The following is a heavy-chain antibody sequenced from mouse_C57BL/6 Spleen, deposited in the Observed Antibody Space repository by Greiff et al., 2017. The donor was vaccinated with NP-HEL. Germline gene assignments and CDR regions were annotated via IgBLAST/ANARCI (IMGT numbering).Heavy chain of an antibody. CDR1: GFTFSNYW. V-gene: IGHV6-3*01. D-gene: IGHD2-4*01. CDR3: TADYLYAMDY. J-gene: IGHJ4*01. Sequence: EVKLQESGGGLVQPGGSMKLSCVASGFTFSNYWMNWVRQSPEKGLEWVAQIRLKSDNYATHYAESVKGRFTISRDDSKSSVYLQMNNLRAEDTGIYYCTADYLYAMDYWGQGTSVTVSS. CDR2: IRLKSDNYAT.